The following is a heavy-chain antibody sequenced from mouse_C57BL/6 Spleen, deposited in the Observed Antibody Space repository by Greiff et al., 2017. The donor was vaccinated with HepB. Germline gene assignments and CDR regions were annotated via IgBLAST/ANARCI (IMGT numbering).Heavy chain of an antibody. Sequence: EVQLQQSGPELVKPGASVKIPCKASGYTFTDYNMDWVKQSHGKSLEWIGDINPNNGGTIYNQKFKGKATLTVDKSSSTAYMELRSLTSEDTAVYYCARRAYYSNSYAMDYWGQGTSVTVSS. V-gene: IGHV1-18*01. CDR2: INPNNGGT. D-gene: IGHD2-5*01. CDR3: ARRAYYSNSYAMDY. CDR1: GYTFTDYN. J-gene: IGHJ4*01.